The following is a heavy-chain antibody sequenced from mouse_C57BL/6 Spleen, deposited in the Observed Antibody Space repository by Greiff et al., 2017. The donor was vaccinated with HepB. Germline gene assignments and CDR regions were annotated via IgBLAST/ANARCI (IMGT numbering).Heavy chain of an antibody. J-gene: IGHJ3*01. CDR1: GFSFNTYA. CDR3: VRHERGYGSWFAY. CDR2: IRSKSNNYAT. D-gene: IGHD2-2*01. V-gene: IGHV10-1*01. Sequence: EVKLVESGGGLVQPKGSLKLSCAASGFSFNTYAMNWVRQAPGKGLEWVARIRSKSNNYATYYADSVKDRFTISRDDSESMLYLQMNNLKTEDTAMYYCVRHERGYGSWFAYWGQGTLVTVSA.